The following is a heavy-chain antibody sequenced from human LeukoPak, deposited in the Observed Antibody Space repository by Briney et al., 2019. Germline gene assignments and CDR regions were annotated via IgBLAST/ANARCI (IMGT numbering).Heavy chain of an antibody. V-gene: IGHV4-39*01. CDR3: ASVPDTSGYYQH. J-gene: IGHJ1*01. D-gene: IGHD3-22*01. Sequence: KPSETLSLTCTVSGGSISSSSYYWGWIRQPPGKGLEWIGSIYYSGSTYYNPSLKSRVTISVDTSKNQFSLKLSSVTAADTAVYYCASVPDTSGYYQHWGQGTLVTVSS. CDR2: IYYSGST. CDR1: GGSISSSSYY.